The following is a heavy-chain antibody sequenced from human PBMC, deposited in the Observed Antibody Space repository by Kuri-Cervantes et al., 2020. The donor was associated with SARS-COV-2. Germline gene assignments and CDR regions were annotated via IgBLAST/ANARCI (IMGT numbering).Heavy chain of an antibody. D-gene: IGHD2-2*01. CDR3: ARDPEMGYCSSTSCYEYSYDAFDI. J-gene: IGHJ3*02. CDR2: IIPIFGTA. V-gene: IGHV1-69*13. Sequence: SVKVSCKASGGTFSSYAISWVRQAPGQGLEWMGGIIPIFGTANYAQKFQGRVTITADESTSTAYMELSSLRSDDTAVHYCARDPEMGYCSSTSCYEYSYDAFDIWGQGTMVTVSS. CDR1: GGTFSSYA.